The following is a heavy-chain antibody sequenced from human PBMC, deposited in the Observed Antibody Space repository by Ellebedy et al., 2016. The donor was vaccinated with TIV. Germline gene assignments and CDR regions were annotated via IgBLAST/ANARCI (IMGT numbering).Heavy chain of an antibody. CDR1: GFTVSSDY. Sequence: PGGSLRLSCAASGFTVSSDYMSWVRQAPGKGLEWVSVIYSGGSTYYVDSVKGRFIISRDNSKNTLYLQMNSLRAENTAVYYCARRKSGWGFDYWGQGTLVTVSS. CDR3: ARRKSGWGFDY. V-gene: IGHV3-66*01. J-gene: IGHJ4*02. D-gene: IGHD6-19*01. CDR2: IYSGGST.